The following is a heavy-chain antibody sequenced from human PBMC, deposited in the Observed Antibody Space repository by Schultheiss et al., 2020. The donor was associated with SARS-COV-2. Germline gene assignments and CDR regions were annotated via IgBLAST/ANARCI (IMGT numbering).Heavy chain of an antibody. V-gene: IGHV3-30-3*01. CDR3: ANHGVKDYGDYGGLVYFQH. D-gene: IGHD4-17*01. J-gene: IGHJ1*01. CDR2: ISYDGSNK. Sequence: GGSLRLSCAASGFTFSSYAMSWVRQAPGKGLEWVAVISYDGSNKYYADSVKGRFTISRDDPKNTLNLQMNSLRAEDTAVYYCANHGVKDYGDYGGLVYFQHWGQGTLVTVSS. CDR1: GFTFSSYA.